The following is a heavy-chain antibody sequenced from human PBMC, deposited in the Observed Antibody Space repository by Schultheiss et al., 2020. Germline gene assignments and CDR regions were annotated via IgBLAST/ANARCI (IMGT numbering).Heavy chain of an antibody. CDR1: GFTFDDYA. V-gene: IGHV3-9*01. CDR2: ISWNSGSI. D-gene: IGHD5-18*01. CDR3: AKDIAPVDTALGY. J-gene: IGHJ4*02. Sequence: SLKISCAASGFTFDDYAMHWVRQAPGKGLEWVSGISWNSGSIGYADSVKGRFTISRDNAKNSLYLQMNSLRAEDTALYYCAKDIAPVDTALGYWGQGTLVTVSS.